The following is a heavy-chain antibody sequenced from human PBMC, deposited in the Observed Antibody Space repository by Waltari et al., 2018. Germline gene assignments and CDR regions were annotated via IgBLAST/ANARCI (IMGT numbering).Heavy chain of an antibody. Sequence: QVQLQESGPGLVKPSETLSLTCTVSDGSISSYYWSWIRQPPGKGLEWIGDIFDSGSTYYNPSLKSRVSISVDTSKNQFSLKLSSVTAADTAVYYCASQLYSYASSGYRDLYFDSWGQGTLVTVSS. CDR2: IFDSGST. V-gene: IGHV4-59*12. CDR1: DGSISSYY. J-gene: IGHJ4*02. CDR3: ASQLYSYASSGYRDLYFDS. D-gene: IGHD3-22*01.